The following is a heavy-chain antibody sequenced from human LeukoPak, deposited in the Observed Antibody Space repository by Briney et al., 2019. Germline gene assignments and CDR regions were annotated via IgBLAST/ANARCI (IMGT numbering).Heavy chain of an antibody. D-gene: IGHD5-24*01. Sequence: GGSLRLSCAASGFTVSSNYMSWVRQAPGKGLEWVSVIYSGGSTYYADSVKGRFTISRDNSKNTLYLQMNSLRAEDTAAYYCSRVVQRWLQDWGQGTLVTVSS. CDR1: GFTVSSNY. J-gene: IGHJ4*02. CDR2: IYSGGST. V-gene: IGHV3-53*01. CDR3: SRVVQRWLQD.